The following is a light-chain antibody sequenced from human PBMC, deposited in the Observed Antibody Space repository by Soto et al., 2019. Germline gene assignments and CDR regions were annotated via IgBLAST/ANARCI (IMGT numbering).Light chain of an antibody. CDR3: QTWGTDIVV. CDR1: SGHSSYA. V-gene: IGLV4-69*01. J-gene: IGLJ2*01. Sequence: QSVLTQSPSASAXLGASVKLXCTLSSGHSSYAIAWHQQQPEKGPRYLMKLNSDGSHSKGDGIPDRFSGSSSGAERYLTISSLQSEDEADYYCQTWGTDIVVFGGGTKLTVL. CDR2: LNSDGSH.